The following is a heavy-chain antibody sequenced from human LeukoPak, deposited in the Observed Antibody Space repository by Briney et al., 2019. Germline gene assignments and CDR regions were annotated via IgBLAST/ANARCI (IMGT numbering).Heavy chain of an antibody. Sequence: GGSLRLSCAASGFTFSRHWMTWVRQAPGKGLEWVANIKEDGTKENYVDSVKGRFTISRDNAKNSLYLHMNSLRAEDTAVYYCATTLDYYDSSGYHQGGDWGQGTLVTVSS. J-gene: IGHJ4*02. CDR3: ATTLDYYDSSGYHQGGD. CDR1: GFTFSRHW. V-gene: IGHV3-7*03. CDR2: IKEDGTKE. D-gene: IGHD3-22*01.